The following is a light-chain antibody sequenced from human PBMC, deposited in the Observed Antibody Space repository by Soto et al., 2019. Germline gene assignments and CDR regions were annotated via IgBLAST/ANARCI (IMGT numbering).Light chain of an antibody. Sequence: QSVLTQPASVSGSPGQSITISCNGTSSDVGGYNYVSWYQQHPGKAPKLMIYDVSNRPSGVSNRFSGSKSGNTASLTISGLQAEDEADYYCSSYTSSSTPVFGTGTKVTVL. J-gene: IGLJ1*01. V-gene: IGLV2-14*01. CDR1: SSDVGGYNY. CDR3: SSYTSSSTPV. CDR2: DVS.